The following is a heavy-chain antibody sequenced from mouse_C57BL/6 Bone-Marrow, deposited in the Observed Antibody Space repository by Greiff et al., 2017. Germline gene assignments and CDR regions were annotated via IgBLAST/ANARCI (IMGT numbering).Heavy chain of an antibody. CDR1: GYTFTDYN. J-gene: IGHJ4*01. CDR2: INPNNGGT. Sequence: EVQLQQSGPELVKPGASVKIPCKASGYTFTDYNMDWVKQSHGKSLEWIGDINPNNGGTIYNQKFKGKATLTVDKSSSTAYMELRSLTSEDTAVYYCARSHYGSDYAMDYWGKGTSVTVSS. D-gene: IGHD1-1*01. CDR3: ARSHYGSDYAMDY. V-gene: IGHV1-18*01.